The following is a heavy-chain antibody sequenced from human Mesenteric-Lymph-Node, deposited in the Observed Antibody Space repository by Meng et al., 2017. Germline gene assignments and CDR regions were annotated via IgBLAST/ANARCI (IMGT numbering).Heavy chain of an antibody. CDR1: GGSFSNYY. D-gene: IGHD3-9*01. J-gene: IGHJ5*02. CDR3: ARGVDWAKSGNL. V-gene: IGHV4-34*01. Sequence: QVQPRQWGAGLLKPSETLSLTCAVYGGSFSNYYLTWIRQSPGKGLEWIGEIHPSGSTYYSPSLQSRVTITLDTSKNQFSLTLTSMTAADTAVYYCARGVDWAKSGNLWGQGTLVTVSS. CDR2: IHPSGST.